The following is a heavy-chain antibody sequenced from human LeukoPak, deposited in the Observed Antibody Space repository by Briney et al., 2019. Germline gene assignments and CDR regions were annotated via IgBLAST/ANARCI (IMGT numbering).Heavy chain of an antibody. V-gene: IGHV3-7*05. CDR3: AREAYRDTSVDF. Sequence: GGSLRLSCAASGFTFSGYWMSWVRQAPGKGLEWVANIKQDGSEKYYVGSVKGRFTISRDNANYSLYLQMYNLRAEDTAVYYCAREAYRDTSVDFWGQGTLVTVSS. CDR2: IKQDGSEK. J-gene: IGHJ4*02. CDR1: GFTFSGYW. D-gene: IGHD5-18*01.